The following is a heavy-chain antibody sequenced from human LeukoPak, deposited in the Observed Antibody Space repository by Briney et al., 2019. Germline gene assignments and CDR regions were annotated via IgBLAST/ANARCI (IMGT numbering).Heavy chain of an antibody. V-gene: IGHV3-48*03. Sequence: GGSLRLSCAASGFTFSSYEMNWVRQAPGKGLEWVSYISSSGSTIYYADSVKGRFTISRDNAKNSLYLQMNSLRAEDTAVYYCARLEMATIGVGYYFDYWGQGTLVTVSS. CDR3: ARLEMATIGVGYYFDY. D-gene: IGHD5-24*01. CDR2: ISSSGSTI. CDR1: GFTFSSYE. J-gene: IGHJ4*02.